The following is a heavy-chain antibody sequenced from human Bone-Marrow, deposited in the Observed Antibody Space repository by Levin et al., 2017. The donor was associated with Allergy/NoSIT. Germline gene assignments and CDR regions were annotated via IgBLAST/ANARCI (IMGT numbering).Heavy chain of an antibody. CDR1: GGSISSNNW. Sequence: SETLSLTCAVSGGSISSNNWWSWVRQPPGKGLEWIGEIYHSGSTNYNPSLKSRVTISVDKPKTQFSLKLNSVTAAITAVDYFARGNSVSEWAYHFAYWGQGMLVTVSS. CDR2: IYHSGST. CDR3: ARGNSVSEWAYHFAY. J-gene: IGHJ4*02. V-gene: IGHV4-4*02. D-gene: IGHD3-3*01.